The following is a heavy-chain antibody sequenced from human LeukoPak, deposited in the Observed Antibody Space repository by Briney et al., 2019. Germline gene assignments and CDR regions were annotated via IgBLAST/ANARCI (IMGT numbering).Heavy chain of an antibody. V-gene: IGHV1-18*01. J-gene: IGHJ4*02. CDR2: ISAYNGNT. Sequence: GASVKVSGKASGYTFTSYGISWVRQAPGQGLEWMGWISAYNGNTNYAQKLQGRVTMTTDTSTSTAYMELRSLRSDDTAVYYCARFHSSGWFYYFDYWGQGTLVTVSS. CDR1: GYTFTSYG. D-gene: IGHD6-19*01. CDR3: ARFHSSGWFYYFDY.